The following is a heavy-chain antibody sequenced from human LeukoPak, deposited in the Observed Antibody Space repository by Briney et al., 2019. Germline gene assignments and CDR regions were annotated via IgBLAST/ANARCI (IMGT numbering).Heavy chain of an antibody. CDR1: GFTFSSYA. CDR3: AKIMTPSPSAMDV. CDR2: ISGSGGST. Sequence: PGGSLRLSCAASGFTFSSYAMSWVRQAPGKGLEWVSAISGSGGSTHYADSVKGRFTISRDNSKNTLYLQMNSLRAEDTAVYYCAKIMTPSPSAMDVWGQGTTVTVSS. V-gene: IGHV3-23*01. J-gene: IGHJ6*02. D-gene: IGHD3-16*01.